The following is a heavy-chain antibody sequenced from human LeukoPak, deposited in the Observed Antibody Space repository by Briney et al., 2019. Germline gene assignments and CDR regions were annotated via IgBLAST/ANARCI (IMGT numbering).Heavy chain of an antibody. CDR1: GFAFSDYS. CDR3: SAYYTMTDY. D-gene: IGHD3-22*01. J-gene: IGHJ4*02. Sequence: PGGSLRLSCAASGFAFSDYSMNWVRQAPGKGLEWVSSISGSSNYIYYADSVKGRFTISRDNAKNSLYLQMNSLRAEDTAVYYCSAYYTMTDYWGQGTLVTVSS. CDR2: ISGSSNYI. V-gene: IGHV3-21*01.